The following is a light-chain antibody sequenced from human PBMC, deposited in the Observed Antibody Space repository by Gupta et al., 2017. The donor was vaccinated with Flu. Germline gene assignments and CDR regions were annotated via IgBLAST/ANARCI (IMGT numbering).Light chain of an antibody. CDR2: SNN. Sequence: QSVLTQPPSASGTPGQRVTISCSGGSSNIGTNTVNWHQQLPGTAPKLLIYSNNQRPSGVPDRFSGSKSGTSASLAISGLQSEDEADYYCAAWDDSLNGVVFGGGTKLTVL. CDR1: SSNIGTNT. V-gene: IGLV1-44*01. J-gene: IGLJ2*01. CDR3: AAWDDSLNGVV.